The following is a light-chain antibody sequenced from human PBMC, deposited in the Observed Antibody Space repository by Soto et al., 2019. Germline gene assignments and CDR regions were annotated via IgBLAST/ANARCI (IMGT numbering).Light chain of an antibody. CDR3: PTWVSALTAVV. Sequence: QSVLTQPPSVSAAPGQKVTISCSGSSSNIGNNYVSWYQQLPGTVPKVLIYDNNKRPSGIPDRFSGSKSDTSATLDITGLLTGDEADYYCPTWVSALTAVVFGGGTKLTVL. CDR2: DNN. V-gene: IGLV1-51*01. CDR1: SSNIGNNY. J-gene: IGLJ2*01.